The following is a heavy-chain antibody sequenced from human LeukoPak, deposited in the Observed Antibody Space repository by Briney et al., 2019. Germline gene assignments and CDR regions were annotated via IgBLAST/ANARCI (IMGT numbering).Heavy chain of an antibody. Sequence: SQTLSLTCAISGDSVSSNSAAWNWIRQSPSRGLEWLGRTYYRSKWYNDYAVSVKSRITINPDTSKNQFSLQLNSVTPEDTAVYYCARDLSLTYSSGWYWFDPWGQGTLVTVSS. CDR1: GDSVSSNSAA. V-gene: IGHV6-1*01. J-gene: IGHJ5*02. D-gene: IGHD6-19*01. CDR3: ARDLSLTYSSGWYWFDP. CDR2: TYYRSKWYN.